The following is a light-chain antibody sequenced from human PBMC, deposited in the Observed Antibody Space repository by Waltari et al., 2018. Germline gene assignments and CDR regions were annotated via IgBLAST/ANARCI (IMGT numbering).Light chain of an antibody. V-gene: IGKV3-20*01. J-gene: IGKJ4*01. CDR1: QTVSTIA. CDR2: STY. Sequence: EIVLTQSPGTLSLSPGDRATLSCRASQTVSTIALSWYQQKPGQAPRVLIYSTYNRATGIPDRFSSSGSGTDFTLTINRLAPEDFAMYYCQQYDGIVVTFGGGTKVEI. CDR3: QQYDGIVVT.